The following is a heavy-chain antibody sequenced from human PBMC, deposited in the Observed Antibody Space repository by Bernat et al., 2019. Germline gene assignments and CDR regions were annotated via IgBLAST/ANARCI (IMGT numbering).Heavy chain of an antibody. CDR1: GGSISSSNW. CDR2: IYHSGST. Sequence: QVQLQESGPGLVKPSGTLSLTCAVSGGSISSSNWWSWVRQPPGKGLEWIGEIYHSGSTNYNPSLKSRVTISVDKSKNQFSLKLSSVTAADTAVYYWACTVCTSCYIQRRDNWFDPWGQGTLVTVSS. D-gene: IGHD2-2*02. CDR3: ACTVCTSCYIQRRDNWFDP. V-gene: IGHV4-4*02. J-gene: IGHJ5*02.